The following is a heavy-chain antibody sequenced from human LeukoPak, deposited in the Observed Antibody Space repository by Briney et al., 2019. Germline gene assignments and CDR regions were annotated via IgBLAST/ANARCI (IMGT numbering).Heavy chain of an antibody. CDR1: GGSISSGSYY. CDR3: ARAFSGYDLPSSFFDY. CDR2: IYTSGST. V-gene: IGHV4-61*02. J-gene: IGHJ4*02. Sequence: SQTLSLTCTVSGGSISSGSYYWSWIRQPAGKGLEWIGRIYTSGSTNYNPSLKSRVTISVDTSKNQFSLKLSSVTAADTAVYYCARAFSGYDLPSSFFDYWGQGTLVTVSS. D-gene: IGHD5-12*01.